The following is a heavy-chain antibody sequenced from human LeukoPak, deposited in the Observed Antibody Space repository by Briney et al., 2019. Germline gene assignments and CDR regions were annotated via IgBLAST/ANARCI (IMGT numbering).Heavy chain of an antibody. V-gene: IGHV1-18*01. J-gene: IGHJ4*02. CDR3: ARLEQQLAPTDY. CDR1: GYTFTSYG. Sequence: ASVKVSCKASGYTFTSYGIGWVRQAPGQGLEWMGWISAYNGNTNYAQILQGRVTMTTDTSTSTAYMELRSLRSDDTAVYYCARLEQQLAPTDYWGQGTRVTVSS. D-gene: IGHD6-13*01. CDR2: ISAYNGNT.